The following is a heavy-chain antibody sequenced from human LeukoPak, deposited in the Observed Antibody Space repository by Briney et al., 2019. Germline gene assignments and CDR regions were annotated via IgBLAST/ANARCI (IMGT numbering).Heavy chain of an antibody. Sequence: ASVKVSCKASGYTFTSYYMHWVRQAPGQGLEWMGWINPNSGGTNYAQKFQGRVTMTRDTSISTAYMELSRLRSDDTAVYYCARAKAVAGTFDYWGQGTLVTVSS. CDR1: GYTFTSYY. J-gene: IGHJ4*02. CDR3: ARAKAVAGTFDY. D-gene: IGHD6-19*01. CDR2: INPNSGGT. V-gene: IGHV1-2*02.